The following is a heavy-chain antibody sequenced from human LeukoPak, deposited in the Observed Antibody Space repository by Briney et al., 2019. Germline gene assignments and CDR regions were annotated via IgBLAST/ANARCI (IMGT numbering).Heavy chain of an antibody. CDR1: GYTFTSYG. D-gene: IGHD3-9*01. CDR2: ISAYNGNT. V-gene: IGHV1-18*01. J-gene: IGHJ4*02. Sequence: ASVKVSCKASGYTFTSYGISWVRQAPGQGLEWMGWISAYNGNTNYAQKLQGRVTMTTDTSTSTAYMELRSLRSDDTAVYYCAREIDDILTGYYTSIDYWGQGTLVTVSS. CDR3: AREIDDILTGYYTSIDY.